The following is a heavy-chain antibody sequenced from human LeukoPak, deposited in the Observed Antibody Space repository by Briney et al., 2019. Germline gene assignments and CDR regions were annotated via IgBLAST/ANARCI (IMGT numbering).Heavy chain of an antibody. CDR2: IYWDDDK. D-gene: IGHD6-19*01. CDR1: GFSLSTSGVG. CDR3: AHRRAYSSVESWFDP. J-gene: IGHJ5*02. V-gene: IGHV2-5*02. Sequence: SGPTLVNPTQTLTLTCTFSGFSLSTSGVGVGWIRQPPGKALEWLALIYWDDDKRYSPSLKSRLTITKDTSKNQVVLTMTNMDSVDTATYYRAHRRAYSSVESWFDPWGQGTLVTVSS.